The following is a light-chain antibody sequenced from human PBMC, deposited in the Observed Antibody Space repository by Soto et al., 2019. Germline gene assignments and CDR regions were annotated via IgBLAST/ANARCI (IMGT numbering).Light chain of an antibody. J-gene: IGLJ2*01. Sequence: QSAPTQPPSASGSPGQSVTFSCTGTSSDVGGYNYVSWYQQYPGKAPKLMIYEVYKRPSGVPDRFSGSKSGNTASLTVSGLQTEDEGDYYCSAYAGSSTWVFGGGTKLTVL. CDR3: SAYAGSSTWV. CDR1: SSDVGGYNY. V-gene: IGLV2-8*01. CDR2: EVY.